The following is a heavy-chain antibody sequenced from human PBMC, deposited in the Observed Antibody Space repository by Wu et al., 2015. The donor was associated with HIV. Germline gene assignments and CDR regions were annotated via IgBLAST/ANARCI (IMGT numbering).Heavy chain of an antibody. V-gene: IGHV1-2*02. CDR2: VSPNTGGT. Sequence: QVQLVQSGAEVKKPGASVKVSCKASGYTFTDFFIHWVRQAPGQGLEWMGWVSPNTGGTNYAQKFQGRVTMTRDTSINTAYMELTSLTSDDTAVYYCTTSEGYWYFDMWGRGTLVTVSS. CDR1: GYTFTDFF. CDR3: TTSEGYWYFDM. J-gene: IGHJ2*01.